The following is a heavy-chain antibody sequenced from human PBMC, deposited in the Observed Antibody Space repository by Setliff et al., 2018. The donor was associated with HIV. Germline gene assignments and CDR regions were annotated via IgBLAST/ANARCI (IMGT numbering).Heavy chain of an antibody. V-gene: IGHV1-69*10. J-gene: IGHJ4*02. CDR1: GGIFSNFA. D-gene: IGHD1-26*01. CDR2: IITILQIT. CDR3: ASYSGSYYFILHY. Sequence: VKVSCKVSGGIFSNFAISWVRQAPGQGLEWMGGIITILQITNYAQNFQGRVTITADESTSTAYMELSSLRSEDTAVYYCASYSGSYYFILHYWGQGTLVTVSS.